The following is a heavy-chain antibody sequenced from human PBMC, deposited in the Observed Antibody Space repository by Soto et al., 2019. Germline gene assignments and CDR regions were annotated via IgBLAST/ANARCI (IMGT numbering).Heavy chain of an antibody. J-gene: IGHJ4*02. CDR2: ISGSGGST. CDR3: AYSSTPFAD. CDR1: GFTFSSYA. V-gene: IGHV3-23*01. D-gene: IGHD6-13*01. Sequence: EVQLLESGGGLVQPGGSLRLSCAASGFTFSSYAMSWVRQAPGKGLEWVSAISGSGGSTYYADSVKGRFTSSRANSKNTQDLQMNGVRAEDTAVYYCAYSSTPFADWGQGTLVTVSS.